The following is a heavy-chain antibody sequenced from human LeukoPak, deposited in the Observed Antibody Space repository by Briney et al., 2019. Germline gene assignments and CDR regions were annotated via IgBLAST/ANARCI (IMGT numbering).Heavy chain of an antibody. CDR3: AREPQGDSSGYDAFDI. CDR1: GFTVTSNH. V-gene: IGHV3-66*01. D-gene: IGHD3-22*01. Sequence: GGSLRLSCAASGFTVTSNHMNWVRQAPGKGLEWVSIIYTGGTTHYSDSLKDRFTISRDDSINTLYLQMNSLRAEDTAVYYCAREPQGDSSGYDAFDIWGQGTMVTVSS. CDR2: IYTGGTT. J-gene: IGHJ3*02.